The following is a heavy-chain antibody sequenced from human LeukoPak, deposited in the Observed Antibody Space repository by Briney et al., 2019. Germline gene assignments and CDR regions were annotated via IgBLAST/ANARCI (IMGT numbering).Heavy chain of an antibody. V-gene: IGHV3-21*01. J-gene: IGHJ4*02. CDR1: GFTFSSYS. Sequence: SGESLRLSCAASGFTFSSYSMNWVRQAPGKGLEWVSSISSSSSYIYYADSVKGRFTISRDNAKNSLYLQMNSLRAEDTAVYYCAICDDYGVKVGCYWGQGTLVTVSS. CDR3: AICDDYGVKVGCY. D-gene: IGHD4-17*01. CDR2: ISSSSSYI.